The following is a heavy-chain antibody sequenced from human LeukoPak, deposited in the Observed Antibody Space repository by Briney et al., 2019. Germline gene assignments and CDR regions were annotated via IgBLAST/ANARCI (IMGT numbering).Heavy chain of an antibody. CDR3: ARNRGAYCGGDCYLGFDY. D-gene: IGHD2-21*02. Sequence: TGGSLRLSCAASGFTVSSNYMSWVRQAPGKGLEWVSVIYSGGSTYYADSVKGRFTISRDNSKNTLYLQMNSLRAEDTAVYYCARNRGAYCGGDCYLGFDYWGRGTLVTVSS. CDR1: GFTVSSNY. CDR2: IYSGGST. J-gene: IGHJ4*01. V-gene: IGHV3-53*01.